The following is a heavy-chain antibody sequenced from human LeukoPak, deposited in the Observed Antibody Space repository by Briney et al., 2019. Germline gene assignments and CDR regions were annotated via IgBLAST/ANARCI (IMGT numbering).Heavy chain of an antibody. CDR3: AREADGDYLPDYFDY. D-gene: IGHD4-17*01. Sequence: GGSLRLSCAASGFTFSSYAMSWVRQAPGKGLEWVSAISGSGGSTYYADSVKGRFTISRDNAKNSLYLQMNSLRAEDTAVYYCAREADGDYLPDYFDYWGQGTLVTVSS. CDR2: ISGSGGST. J-gene: IGHJ4*02. CDR1: GFTFSSYA. V-gene: IGHV3-23*01.